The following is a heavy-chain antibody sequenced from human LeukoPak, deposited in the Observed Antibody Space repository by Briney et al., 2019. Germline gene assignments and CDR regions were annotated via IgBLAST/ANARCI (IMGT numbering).Heavy chain of an antibody. CDR1: GFTFSSYW. CDR2: IKQDGSEK. Sequence: GGSLRLSCAASGFTFSSYWMSWVRQAPGKGLEWVANIKQDGSEKYYVDSVKGRFTISRDNAKNSLYLQMNSLRAEDTAVYYCARANLYSTEIVGATPYYFDYWGQGTLVTVSS. CDR3: ARANLYSTEIVGATPYYFDY. J-gene: IGHJ4*02. D-gene: IGHD1-26*01. V-gene: IGHV3-7*01.